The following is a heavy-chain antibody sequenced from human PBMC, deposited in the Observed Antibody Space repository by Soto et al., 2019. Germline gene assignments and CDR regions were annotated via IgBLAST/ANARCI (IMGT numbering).Heavy chain of an antibody. D-gene: IGHD4-17*01. Sequence: SETLSLTCAVYGGSFSGYYWSWIRQPPGKGLEWIGEINHSGSTNYNPSLKSRVTISVDTSKNQFSLKLSSVTAADTAVYFCARAEFLTTVTTFDYWGQGTLVTVSS. V-gene: IGHV4-34*01. J-gene: IGHJ4*02. CDR2: INHSGST. CDR3: ARAEFLTTVTTFDY. CDR1: GGSFSGYY.